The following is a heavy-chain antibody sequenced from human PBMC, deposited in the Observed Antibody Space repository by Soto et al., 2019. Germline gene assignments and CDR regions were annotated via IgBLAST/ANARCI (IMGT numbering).Heavy chain of an antibody. J-gene: IGHJ1*01. D-gene: IGHD3-22*01. Sequence: GGSLRLSCAASGFTFSSYWMSWVRQAPGKGLEWVANIKQDGSEKYYVDSVKGRFTISRDNAKNSLYLQMNSLRAEDTAVYYCARDPRYYYASSGRTTEYFQHWGQGTLVTVSS. V-gene: IGHV3-7*01. CDR2: IKQDGSEK. CDR3: ARDPRYYYASSGRTTEYFQH. CDR1: GFTFSSYW.